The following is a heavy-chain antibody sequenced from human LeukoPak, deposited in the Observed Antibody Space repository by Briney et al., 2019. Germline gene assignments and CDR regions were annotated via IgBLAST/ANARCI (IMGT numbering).Heavy chain of an antibody. CDR2: INPNSGGT. CDR3: ARGPRITMIVVVIAEFDY. Sequence: ASVKVSCKASGYTFTGYYMHWVRQAPGQGLEWMGWINPNSGGTNYAQKFQGRVTMTRDTSISTAYMELSRLRSGDTAVYYCARGPRITMIVVVIAEFDYWGQGTLVTVSS. D-gene: IGHD3-22*01. V-gene: IGHV1-2*02. J-gene: IGHJ4*02. CDR1: GYTFTGYY.